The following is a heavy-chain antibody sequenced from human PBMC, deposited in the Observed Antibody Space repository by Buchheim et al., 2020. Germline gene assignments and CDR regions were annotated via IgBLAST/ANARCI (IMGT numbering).Heavy chain of an antibody. D-gene: IGHD3-9*01. J-gene: IGHJ6*02. CDR1: GFTFSSYA. CDR3: AKGSTYYDILTGYYNGPYYYYYYGMDV. CDR2: ISGSGGST. Sequence: EVQLLESGGGLVQPGGSLRLSCAASGFTFSSYAMSWVRQAPGKGLEWVSAISGSGGSTYYADSVKGRFTISRANSKNTLYLQINSLRAEDTAVYYCAKGSTYYDILTGYYNGPYYYYYYGMDVWGQGTT. V-gene: IGHV3-23*01.